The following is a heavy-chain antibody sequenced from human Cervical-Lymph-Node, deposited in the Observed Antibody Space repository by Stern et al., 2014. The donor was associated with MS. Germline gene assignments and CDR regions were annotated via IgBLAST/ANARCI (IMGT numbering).Heavy chain of an antibody. CDR1: GYSFTYYG. V-gene: IGHV1-18*01. CDR3: ARGGMGGNYYYYYGMDV. D-gene: IGHD3-16*01. J-gene: IGHJ6*02. CDR2: VSGDSGNT. Sequence: VQLVESGAEVKKPGASVKVSCKASGYSFTYYGINWVRQARGQGLEWMGWVSGDSGNTNSAQKFQGRVTMTTDTSTSTAHMELRSLRSDDTAVYYCARGGMGGNYYYYYGMDVWGQGTAVTVSS.